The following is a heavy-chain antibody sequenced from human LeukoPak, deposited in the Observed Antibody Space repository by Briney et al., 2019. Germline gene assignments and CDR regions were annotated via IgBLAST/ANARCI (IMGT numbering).Heavy chain of an antibody. Sequence: GASVKVSCKASGGTFSSYAISWVRQAPGQGLEWMGGIIPIFGTANYARKFQGRVTITADESTSTAYMELSSLRSEDTAVYYCARDLRSYGFRDYYYYMDVWGKGTTVTVSS. D-gene: IGHD5-18*01. CDR2: IIPIFGTA. CDR1: GGTFSSYA. J-gene: IGHJ6*03. CDR3: ARDLRSYGFRDYYYYMDV. V-gene: IGHV1-69*13.